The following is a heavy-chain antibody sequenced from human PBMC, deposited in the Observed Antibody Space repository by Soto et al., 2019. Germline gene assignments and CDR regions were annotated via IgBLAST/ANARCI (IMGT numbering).Heavy chain of an antibody. D-gene: IGHD6-13*01. CDR3: ARGPWTAAGPYYFDY. Sequence: ASVKVSCKASGYTFTGYYMHWVRQAPRQGLEWMGWINPNSGGTNYAQKFQGWVTMTRDTSISTAYMELSRLRSDDTAVYYCARGPWTAAGPYYFDYWGQGTLVTVSS. CDR2: INPNSGGT. J-gene: IGHJ4*02. CDR1: GYTFTGYY. V-gene: IGHV1-2*04.